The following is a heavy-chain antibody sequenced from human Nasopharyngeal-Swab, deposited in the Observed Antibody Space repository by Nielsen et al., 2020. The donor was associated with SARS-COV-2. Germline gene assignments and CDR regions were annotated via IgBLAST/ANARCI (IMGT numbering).Heavy chain of an antibody. CDR3: ARHKYCSSTSCYFRREKASYYYMDV. D-gene: IGHD2-2*01. Sequence: SETLSFTCTVSGGSISSSSYYWGWIRQPPGKGLEWIGSIYYSGSTYYNPSLKSRVTISVDTSKNQFSLKLSSVTAADTAVYYCARHKYCSSTSCYFRREKASYYYMDVWGKGTTVTVSS. CDR1: GGSISSSSYY. CDR2: IYYSGST. V-gene: IGHV4-39*01. J-gene: IGHJ6*03.